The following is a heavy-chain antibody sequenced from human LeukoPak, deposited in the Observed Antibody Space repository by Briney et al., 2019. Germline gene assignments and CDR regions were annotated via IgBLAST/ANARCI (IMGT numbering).Heavy chain of an antibody. CDR3: AGSLGYCTSNVCYLKY. J-gene: IGHJ4*02. Sequence: EASVKVSCKASGYTFTGYYMRWVRQAPGQGLEWMGWISAQHGQTEYAPNSQDRVTMTTDTYTNTAYMELRSLRSDDTAVYYCAGSLGYCTSNVCYLKYWGQGTLVTVSS. CDR1: GYTFTGYY. D-gene: IGHD2-8*01. V-gene: IGHV1-18*04. CDR2: ISAQHGQT.